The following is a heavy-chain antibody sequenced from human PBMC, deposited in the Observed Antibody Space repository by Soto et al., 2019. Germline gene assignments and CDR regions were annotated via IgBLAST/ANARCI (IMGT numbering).Heavy chain of an antibody. CDR2: VDHSGST. J-gene: IGHJ4*02. CDR3: ARTSTSGTRFDY. Sequence: QVQLQESGPGLVKPSGTLSLTCAASGGSISTSNWWRWVRQHPGKGLEWIGEVDHSGSTNYNPSFKSRVAMSVDKYKKQVSLKLNSVTAAATALYYCARTSTSGTRFDYWGQGSLVTVSS. V-gene: IGHV4-4*02. CDR1: GGSISTSNW. D-gene: IGHD1-1*01.